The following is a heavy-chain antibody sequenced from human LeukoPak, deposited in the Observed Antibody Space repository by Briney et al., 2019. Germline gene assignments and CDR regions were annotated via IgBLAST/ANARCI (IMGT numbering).Heavy chain of an antibody. V-gene: IGHV3-21*01. Sequence: KTGGSLRLSCAASGFTFSSYSMNWVRQAPGKGLEWVSSISSSSSYIYYADSVKGRFTISRDNAKNSLYLQMNSLRAEDTAVYYCARERGSSSSALTDPSMDVWGKGTTVTVSS. J-gene: IGHJ6*03. CDR3: ARERGSSSSALTDPSMDV. CDR2: ISSSSSYI. D-gene: IGHD6-6*01. CDR1: GFTFSSYS.